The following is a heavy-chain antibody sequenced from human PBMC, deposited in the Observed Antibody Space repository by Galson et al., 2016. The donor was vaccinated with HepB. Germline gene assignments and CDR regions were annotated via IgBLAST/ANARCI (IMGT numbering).Heavy chain of an antibody. CDR3: ARVRDPRCYYNFFVDV. Sequence: SVKVSCKASGYTFSDFGISWVRQAPGQGLEWLGWIIPNNGQTDSAQKFQGRVTLTTDTSTSTAYLELRTLKADDTAAYFCARVRDPRCYYNFFVDVWGKGTTVTVSS. J-gene: IGHJ6*03. V-gene: IGHV1-18*04. CDR1: GYTFSDFG. D-gene: IGHD4-17*01. CDR2: IIPNNGQT.